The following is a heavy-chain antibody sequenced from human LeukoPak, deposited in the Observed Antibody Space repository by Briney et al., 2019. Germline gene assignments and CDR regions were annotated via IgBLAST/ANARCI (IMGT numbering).Heavy chain of an antibody. D-gene: IGHD6-19*01. CDR2: INSDGRST. J-gene: IGHJ4*02. CDR1: GFTFSSYW. Sequence: GRCLRLACAAAGFTFSSYWMDWVRQVPGKWRGWASRINSDGRSTGYADSVEGRFTISRDNDKTTLYLPMNSVSAEHTGVYYCASRVNSGWSFDYWGQGTLVTVSS. CDR3: ASRVNSGWSFDY. V-gene: IGHV3-74*01.